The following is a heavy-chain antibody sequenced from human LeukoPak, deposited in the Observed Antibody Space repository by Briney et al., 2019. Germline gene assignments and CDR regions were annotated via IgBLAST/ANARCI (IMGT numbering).Heavy chain of an antibody. J-gene: IGHJ4*02. CDR2: IYYSGST. Sequence: PSETLSLTCIVSGGSISPYYWSWIRQPPGSGLEWIAYIYYSGSTSYNPSLKSQVAISVDTSNNEVSLKLSSVTAADTAVYYCARHGYCSGGSCYWDYWGQGTLVTVSS. D-gene: IGHD2-15*01. CDR3: ARHGYCSGGSCYWDY. V-gene: IGHV4-59*08. CDR1: GGSISPYY.